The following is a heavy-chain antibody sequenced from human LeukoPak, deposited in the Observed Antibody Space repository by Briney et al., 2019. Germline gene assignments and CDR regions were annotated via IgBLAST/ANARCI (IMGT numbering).Heavy chain of an antibody. CDR2: IYYSGST. Sequence: ASETLSLTCTVSGGSISSGGYYWRWIRQPPGKGLEWIGYIYYSGSTNYNPSLRSRVTISVDTSKNQFSLKLSSVTAADTAVYYCAGSPTTYYDFWSGYPSDYWGQGTLVTVSS. J-gene: IGHJ4*02. CDR3: AGSPTTYYDFWSGYPSDY. D-gene: IGHD3-3*01. V-gene: IGHV4-61*08. CDR1: GGSISSGGYY.